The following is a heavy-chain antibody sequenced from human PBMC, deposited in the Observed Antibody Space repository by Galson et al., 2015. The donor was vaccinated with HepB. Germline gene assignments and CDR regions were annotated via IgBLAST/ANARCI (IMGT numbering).Heavy chain of an antibody. Sequence: SLRLSCAASGFTFSNYAMSWVRQAPGKGLEWVSGISDSGGSTHYADSVKGRFTISRDNSKNTLYLQMNSLRAEDTAVYYCAKGYRSVWYWNFDYWGQGTLVTVSS. D-gene: IGHD6-19*01. CDR2: ISDSGGST. J-gene: IGHJ4*02. CDR1: GFTFSNYA. CDR3: AKGYRSVWYWNFDY. V-gene: IGHV3-23*01.